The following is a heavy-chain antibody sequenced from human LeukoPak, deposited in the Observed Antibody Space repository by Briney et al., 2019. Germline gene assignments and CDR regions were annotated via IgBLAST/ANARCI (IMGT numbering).Heavy chain of an antibody. D-gene: IGHD1-26*01. Sequence: ASVKVSCKASGYTFTGYYMHWVRQAPGQGLEWMGWINPNSGGTNYAQKFQGSVTMTRDTSISTPYMELSRLRSDDTAVYYCAREFAGRSYFDYWGQGTLVTVSS. CDR2: INPNSGGT. CDR3: AREFAGRSYFDY. CDR1: GYTFTGYY. V-gene: IGHV1-2*02. J-gene: IGHJ4*02.